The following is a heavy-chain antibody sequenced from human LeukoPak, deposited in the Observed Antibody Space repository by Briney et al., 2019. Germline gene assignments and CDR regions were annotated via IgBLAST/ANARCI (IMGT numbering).Heavy chain of an antibody. Sequence: SGPALVKPTETLTLTCTFSGFSLSTSEVCVSWIRQPPGKALEWLARIDWDNDKYYSTSLKTRLTISKDTSKNQVVLTMTNMDPVDTATYYCARTTSSTSFNFDYWGQATLVTVSS. CDR2: IDWDNDK. V-gene: IGHV2-70*11. CDR1: GFSLSTSEVC. J-gene: IGHJ4*02. CDR3: ARTTSSTSFNFDY. D-gene: IGHD2-2*01.